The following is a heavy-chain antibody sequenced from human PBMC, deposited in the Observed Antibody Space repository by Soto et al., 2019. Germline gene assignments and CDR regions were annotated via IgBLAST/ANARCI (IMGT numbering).Heavy chain of an antibody. D-gene: IGHD2-15*01. CDR2: INHSGST. CDR1: GGSFSGYY. V-gene: IGHV4-34*01. J-gene: IGHJ4*02. Sequence: PSETLSLTCAVYGGSFSGYYWSWIRQPPGKGLEWIGEINHSGSTNYNPSLKSRVTISVDTSKNQFSLKLSSVTAADTAVYYCESMVAYFDYWGQGTLVTVSS. CDR3: ESMVAYFDY.